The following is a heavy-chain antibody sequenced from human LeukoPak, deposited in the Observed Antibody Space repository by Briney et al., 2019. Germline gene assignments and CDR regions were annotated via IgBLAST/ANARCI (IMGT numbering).Heavy chain of an antibody. CDR1: GLTFSSYA. J-gene: IGHJ3*01. CDR2: IRGSDGIT. CDR3: AKRCVRGWSTDAFDF. Sequence: GGSLRLSCAASGLTFSSYAMSWVRQAPGKGLEWVSTIRGSDGITYYADSVKGRFTISRDNSKNTLYLQMNSLRAEDTAVYYCAKRCVRGWSTDAFDFWGQGTMVTVSS. V-gene: IGHV3-23*01. D-gene: IGHD6-19*01.